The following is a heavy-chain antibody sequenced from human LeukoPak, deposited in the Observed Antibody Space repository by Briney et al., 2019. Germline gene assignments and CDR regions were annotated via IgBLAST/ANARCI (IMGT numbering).Heavy chain of an antibody. CDR3: AKDSLLEIAAAGYFDY. Sequence: QPGGSLRLSCAASGFTFSSYGMHWVRQAPGKGLEWVAVISYDGSNKYYADSVKGRFTISRDNSKNTLYLQMNSLRAEDTAVYYCAKDSLLEIAAAGYFDYWGQGTLVTVSS. CDR2: ISYDGSNK. J-gene: IGHJ4*02. D-gene: IGHD6-13*01. V-gene: IGHV3-30*18. CDR1: GFTFSSYG.